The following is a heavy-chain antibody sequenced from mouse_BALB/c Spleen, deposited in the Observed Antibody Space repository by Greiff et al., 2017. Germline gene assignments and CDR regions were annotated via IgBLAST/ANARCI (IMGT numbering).Heavy chain of an antibody. D-gene: IGHD2-12*01. CDR3: ARAYYSAYAMDY. CDR1: GYAFSSYW. V-gene: IGHV1-80*01. Sequence: SGAELVRPGSSVKISCKASGYAFSSYWMNWVKQRPGQGLEWIGQIYPGDGDTNYNGKFKGKATLTADKSSSTAYMQLSSLTSEDSAVYFCARAYYSAYAMDYWGQGTSVTVSS. CDR2: IYPGDGDT. J-gene: IGHJ4*01.